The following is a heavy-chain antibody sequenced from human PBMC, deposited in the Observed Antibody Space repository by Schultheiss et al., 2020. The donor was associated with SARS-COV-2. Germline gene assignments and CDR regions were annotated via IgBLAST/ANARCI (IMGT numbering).Heavy chain of an antibody. J-gene: IGHJ5*02. CDR2: ISGSGGST. V-gene: IGHV3-23*01. CDR1: GFTFSSYA. Sequence: GGSLRLSCAASGFTFSSYAMTWVRQAPGKGLEWVSAISGSGGSTYYADSVKGRFTISRDNAKSSLFLQMNSLRAEDTAVYYCVRDRSWWTPYNCFDLWGRGTLVTVSS. CDR3: VRDRSWWTPYNCFDL. D-gene: IGHD2-15*01.